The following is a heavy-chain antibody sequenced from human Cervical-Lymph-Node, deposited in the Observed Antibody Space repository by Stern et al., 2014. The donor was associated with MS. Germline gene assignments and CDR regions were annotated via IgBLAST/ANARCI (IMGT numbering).Heavy chain of an antibody. CDR2: INPSSGST. Sequence: VQLVQSGAEVKKPGASVKVSCKASGYTFTSYYMHWVRQAPGQGLEWMGIINPSSGSTSYAEKFQGRVTMTRDTSTNTLRMELSSLRSEDTAMYYCAREGRTESFDYWGQGTLVTVSS. CDR1: GYTFTSYY. D-gene: IGHD1-1*01. J-gene: IGHJ4*02. V-gene: IGHV1-46*01. CDR3: AREGRTESFDY.